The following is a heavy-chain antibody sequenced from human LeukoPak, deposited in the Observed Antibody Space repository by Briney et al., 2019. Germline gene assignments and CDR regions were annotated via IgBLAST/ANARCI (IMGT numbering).Heavy chain of an antibody. CDR3: AKSNGYGLVGI. D-gene: IGHD3-10*01. CDR1: GGSISTSNYY. Sequence: SETLSLTCTVSGGSISTSNYYWGWVRQPPGKGLEWIGNIFYSGSTYYSPSLKSRVTISLDTSRNQFSLKLNSVTAADTAVYYCAKSNGYGLVGIWGQGTMVTVSS. V-gene: IGHV4-39*07. CDR2: IFYSGST. J-gene: IGHJ3*02.